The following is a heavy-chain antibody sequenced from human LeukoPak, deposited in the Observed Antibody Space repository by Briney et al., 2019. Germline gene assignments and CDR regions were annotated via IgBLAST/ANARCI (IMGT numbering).Heavy chain of an antibody. J-gene: IGHJ4*02. CDR2: INPNSGGT. Sequence: VSVKVSCKASGYTFTGYYMHWVRQAPGQGLEWMGRINPNSGGTNYAQKFQGRVTMTRDTSISTAYMELSRLRSDDTAVYYCARDISGYDYEGLFDYWGQGTLVTVSS. CDR3: ARDISGYDYEGLFDY. CDR1: GYTFTGYY. D-gene: IGHD5-12*01. V-gene: IGHV1-2*06.